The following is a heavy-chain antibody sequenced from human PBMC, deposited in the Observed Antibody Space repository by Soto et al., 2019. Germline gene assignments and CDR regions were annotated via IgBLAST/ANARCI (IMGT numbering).Heavy chain of an antibody. J-gene: IGHJ6*02. D-gene: IGHD4-17*01. CDR3: ASGATVVTRRYYYYYGMDV. CDR2: ISAYNGNT. Sequence: ASVKVSCKASGYTFTSYGISWVRQAPGQGLEWMGWISAYNGNTNYAQKLQGRVTMTTDTSTSTAYMELRSLRSDDTAVYYCASGATVVTRRYYYYYGMDVWGQGTTVTVSS. CDR1: GYTFTSYG. V-gene: IGHV1-18*01.